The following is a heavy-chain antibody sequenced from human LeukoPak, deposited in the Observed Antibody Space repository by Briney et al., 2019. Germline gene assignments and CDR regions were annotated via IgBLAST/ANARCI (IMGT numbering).Heavy chain of an antibody. J-gene: IGHJ4*02. D-gene: IGHD3-9*01. CDR3: ARDFAGRLRYFAH. V-gene: IGHV1-46*01. Sequence: ASVKVSCKASGYTFTSYYMHWVRQAPGQGLEWMGIINPSGGSTSYAQKFQGRVTMTRDMSTSTVYMELSRLRSDDTAVYYCARDFAGRLRYFAHWGQGTLVTVSS. CDR1: GYTFTSYY. CDR2: INPSGGST.